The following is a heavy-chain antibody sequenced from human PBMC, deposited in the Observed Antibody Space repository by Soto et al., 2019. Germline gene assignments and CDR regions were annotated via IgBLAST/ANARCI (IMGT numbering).Heavy chain of an antibody. CDR1: GYTFTSYG. D-gene: IGHD2-15*01. J-gene: IGHJ4*02. Sequence: ASVKVSCKASGYTFTSYGISWVRQAPGQGLEWMGWISACNGNTKYSQKFQGRVTMTRDTSASTAYMELSSLRSEDTAVYYCARDILFDYWGQGTLVTVSS. V-gene: IGHV1-18*01. CDR2: ISACNGNT. CDR3: ARDILFDY.